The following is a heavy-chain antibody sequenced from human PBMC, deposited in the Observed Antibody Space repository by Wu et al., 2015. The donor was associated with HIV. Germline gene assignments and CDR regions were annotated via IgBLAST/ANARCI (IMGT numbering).Heavy chain of an antibody. J-gene: IGHJ2*01. CDR2: MNPNSGNT. CDR1: GYTFTFYD. Sequence: QVQLVQSGAEVKKPGASVKVSCKASGYTFTFYDINWVRQATGQGLEWMGWMNPNSGNTGYAQKFQGRITMTRNTSIRTAYMELSSLRSEDTAIYYCARGPTVVTLDWYFDLWGRGTLVTVSS. CDR3: ARGPTVVTLDWYFDL. V-gene: IGHV1-8*01. D-gene: IGHD4-23*01.